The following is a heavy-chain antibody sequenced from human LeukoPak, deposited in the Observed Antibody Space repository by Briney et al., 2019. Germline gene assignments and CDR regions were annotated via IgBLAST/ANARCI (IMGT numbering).Heavy chain of an antibody. CDR2: IDWDDNR. Sequence: SGPALVKPTQPLTLTCTFSGFSLRTSGMRVSWIRQPPGKALEWLALIDWDDNRFYSTSLKTRLTISKDTSKNQVVLTMTNMDPVDTATYYCARLYSTGWYDYWGQGTLVTVSS. V-gene: IGHV2-70*04. D-gene: IGHD6-19*01. CDR3: ARLYSTGWYDY. J-gene: IGHJ4*02. CDR1: GFSLRTSGMR.